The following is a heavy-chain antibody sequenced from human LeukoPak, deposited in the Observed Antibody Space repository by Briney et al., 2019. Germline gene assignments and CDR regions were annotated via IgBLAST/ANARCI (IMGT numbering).Heavy chain of an antibody. D-gene: IGHD3-10*01. CDR3: AKGKFGELSMGAFDY. CDR2: ISWNSGSI. Sequence: PGGSLRLSCAASGFTFDDYAMHWVRQAPGKGLEWVSGISWNSGSIGYADSVKGRFTISRDNAKNSLYLQMDSLRAEDTALYYCAKGKFGELSMGAFDYWGQGTLVTVSS. V-gene: IGHV3-9*01. CDR1: GFTFDDYA. J-gene: IGHJ4*02.